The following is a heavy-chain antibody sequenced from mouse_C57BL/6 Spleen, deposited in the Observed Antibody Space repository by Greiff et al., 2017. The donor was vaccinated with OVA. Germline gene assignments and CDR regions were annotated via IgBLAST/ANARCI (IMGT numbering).Heavy chain of an antibody. J-gene: IGHJ2*01. V-gene: IGHV1-52*01. Sequence: VKLQQPGAELVRPGSSVKLSCKASGYTFTSYWMHWVKQRPIQGLEWIGNIDPSDSETHYNQKFKDKATLTVDKSSSTAYMQLSSLTSEDSAVYYCARTGGFYYGSSYDYWGQGTTLTVSS. D-gene: IGHD1-1*01. CDR3: ARTGGFYYGSSYDY. CDR2: IDPSDSET. CDR1: GYTFTSYW.